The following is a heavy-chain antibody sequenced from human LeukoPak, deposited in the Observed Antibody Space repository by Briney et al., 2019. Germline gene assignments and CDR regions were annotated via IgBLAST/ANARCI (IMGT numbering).Heavy chain of an antibody. CDR2: INHSGST. CDR1: GGSLSGYY. J-gene: IGHJ4*02. V-gene: IGHV4-34*01. CDR3: TVRDILTGYYFDY. D-gene: IGHD3-9*01. Sequence: PSETLSLTCAVYGGSLSGYYWSWIRQPPGKGLEWIGEINHSGSTNYNPSLKSRVTISVDTSKNQFSLKLSSVTAADTAVYYCTVRDILTGYYFDYWGQGTLVTVSS.